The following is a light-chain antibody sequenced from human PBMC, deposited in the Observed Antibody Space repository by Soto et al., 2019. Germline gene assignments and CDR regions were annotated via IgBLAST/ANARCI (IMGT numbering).Light chain of an antibody. Sequence: QSVLTQPASVSGSPGQSITISCTGTSSDIGGYNYVSWYQQHPGKAPKLMIYDVSNRPSGVSNRFSGSKSGNTASLTISGLQAEDEAEYYCSSQAVSSTLVFGGGTKLTVL. CDR1: SSDIGGYNY. J-gene: IGLJ2*01. CDR2: DVS. CDR3: SSQAVSSTLV. V-gene: IGLV2-14*01.